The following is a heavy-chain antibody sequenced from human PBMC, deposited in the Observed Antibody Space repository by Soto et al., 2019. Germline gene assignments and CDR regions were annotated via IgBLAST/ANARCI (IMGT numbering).Heavy chain of an antibody. Sequence: QLQLQESGSGLVKPSQTLSLTCAVSGGSISSGGYSCSWIRQPPGKGMEWIGYIYHSGSTYYNKSLKSRITISVDRSQNQFSLKLSSVTAADTAVYYCARGMTTVTTFDYWGQGTLVTVSS. CDR1: GGSISSGGYS. J-gene: IGHJ4*02. V-gene: IGHV4-30-2*01. D-gene: IGHD4-4*01. CDR3: ARGMTTVTTFDY. CDR2: IYHSGST.